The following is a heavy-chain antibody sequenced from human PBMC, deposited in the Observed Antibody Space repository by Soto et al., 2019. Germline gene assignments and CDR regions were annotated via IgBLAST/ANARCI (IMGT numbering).Heavy chain of an antibody. CDR3: ATAKTRYSSTHYLDY. CDR1: GYTLTELS. J-gene: IGHJ4*02. Sequence: QVQLVQSGAEVKKPGASVKVSCKVSGYTLTELSMHWVRQAPGKGLEWMGGFDPEDGETIYAQKFQGRVTMTEDTSKDTPHNELSRLRAEGTAGDYRATAKTRYSSTHYLDYWGQGTLVTVSS. D-gene: IGHD6-19*01. V-gene: IGHV1-24*01. CDR2: FDPEDGET.